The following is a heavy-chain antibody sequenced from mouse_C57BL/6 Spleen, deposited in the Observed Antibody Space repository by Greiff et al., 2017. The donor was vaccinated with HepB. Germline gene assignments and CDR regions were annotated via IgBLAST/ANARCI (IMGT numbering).Heavy chain of an antibody. CDR3: TRGGDYYGSRGWIAY. D-gene: IGHD1-1*01. V-gene: IGHV1-15*01. Sequence: VKLQESGAELVRPGASVTLSCKASGYTFTDYEMHWVKQTPVHGLEWIGAIDPETGGTAYNQKFKGKAILTADKSSSTAYMELRSLTSEDSAVYYCTRGGDYYGSRGWIAYWGQGTLVTVSA. J-gene: IGHJ3*01. CDR1: GYTFTDYE. CDR2: IDPETGGT.